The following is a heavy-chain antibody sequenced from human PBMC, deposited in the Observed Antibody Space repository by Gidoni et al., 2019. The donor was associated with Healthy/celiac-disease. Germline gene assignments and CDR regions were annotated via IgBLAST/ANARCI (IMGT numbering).Heavy chain of an antibody. CDR1: GFTFSSYD. CDR3: ARAGRDSGYDY. CDR2: IGTAGDT. D-gene: IGHD5-12*01. V-gene: IGHV3-13*01. Sequence: EVQLVESGGGLVQPGGSLRLSCAASGFTFSSYDMHWVRQATGKGLEWVSAIGTAGDTYYPGSVKGRFTISRENAKNSLYLQMNSLRAGDTAVYYCARAGRDSGYDYWGQGTLVTVSS. J-gene: IGHJ4*02.